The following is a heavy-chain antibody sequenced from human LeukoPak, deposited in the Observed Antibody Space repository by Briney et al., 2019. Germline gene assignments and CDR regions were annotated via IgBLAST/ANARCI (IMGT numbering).Heavy chain of an antibody. CDR1: GGSFSGYY. Sequence: TSETLSLTCAVYGGSFSGYYWSWIRQPPGKGLEWIGEINHSGSTNYNPSLKSRVTISVDTSKNQFSLKLSSVTAADTAVYYCASRRRRLIAVAGTGFDYWGQGTPVTVSS. CDR2: INHSGST. J-gene: IGHJ4*02. V-gene: IGHV4-34*01. D-gene: IGHD6-19*01. CDR3: ASRRRRLIAVAGTGFDY.